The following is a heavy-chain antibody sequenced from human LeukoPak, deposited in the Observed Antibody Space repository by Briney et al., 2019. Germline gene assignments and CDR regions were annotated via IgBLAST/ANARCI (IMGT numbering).Heavy chain of an antibody. Sequence: PSETLSLTCTVSGGSISHYYWSWIRQSPGKGLEWIGYIYFIGNTGYNPSLKSRVTISVDTSKNQFSLRLSSVTAADTAVYYCARTTSPARYADYQQIDYWGQGTLVTVSS. J-gene: IGHJ4*02. D-gene: IGHD4-17*01. CDR2: IYFIGNT. CDR1: GGSISHYY. CDR3: ARTTSPARYADYQQIDY. V-gene: IGHV4-59*01.